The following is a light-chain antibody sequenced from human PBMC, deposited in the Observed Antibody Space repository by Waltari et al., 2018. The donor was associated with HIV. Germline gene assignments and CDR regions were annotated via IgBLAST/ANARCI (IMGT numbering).Light chain of an antibody. J-gene: IGLJ3*02. CDR3: AAWDDSLNGLWV. V-gene: IGLV1-44*01. CDR1: SSNIGSNT. CDR2: GNN. Sequence: QSVLTQPPSTSGTPGQRVTISCSGSSSNIGSNTVNWYQHLPGTAPKLLIYGNNQRPSGVPDRFSGSKSGTSASLAINGLQSEDEADYYCAAWDDSLNGLWVFGGGTKLTVL.